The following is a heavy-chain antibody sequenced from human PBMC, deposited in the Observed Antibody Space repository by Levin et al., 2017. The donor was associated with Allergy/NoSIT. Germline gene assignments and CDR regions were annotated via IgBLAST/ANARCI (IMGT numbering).Heavy chain of an antibody. CDR2: ISYDGSNK. V-gene: IGHV3-30*18. Sequence: GGSLRLSCAASGFTFSSYGMHWVRQAPGKGLEWVAVISYDGSNKYYADSVKGRFTISRDNSKNTLYLQMNSLRAEDTAVYYCAKDPTRDDQLRYFDWLFSGYFDYWGQGTLVTVSS. CDR1: GFTFSSYG. CDR3: AKDPTRDDQLRYFDWLFSGYFDY. J-gene: IGHJ4*02. D-gene: IGHD3-9*01.